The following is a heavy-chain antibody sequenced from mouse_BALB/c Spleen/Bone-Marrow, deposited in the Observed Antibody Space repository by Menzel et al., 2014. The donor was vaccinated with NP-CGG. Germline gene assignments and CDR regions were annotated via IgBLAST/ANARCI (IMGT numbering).Heavy chain of an antibody. V-gene: IGHV1-14*01. CDR3: AAGRDYFDY. Sequence: VQLQQSGPELVKPGASVKMSCKASGYTFSSYIMHWVKQKPGQGLEWIGYINPYNDGTNYDEKFKGEATLTSDKSSSTAYMELSSLTSEDSAVYYCAAGRDYFDYWGQGTTLTVSS. CDR1: GYTFSSYI. CDR2: INPYNDGT. J-gene: IGHJ2*01. D-gene: IGHD4-1*01.